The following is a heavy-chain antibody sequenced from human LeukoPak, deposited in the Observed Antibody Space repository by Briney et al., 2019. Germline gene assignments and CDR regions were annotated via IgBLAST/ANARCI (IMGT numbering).Heavy chain of an antibody. J-gene: IGHJ4*02. CDR3: APPWGEPDY. CDR2: INHSGST. D-gene: IGHD7-27*01. CDR1: GGSFSGYY. V-gene: IGHV4-34*01. Sequence: SESLSLTCAVYGGSFSGYYWSWIRQPPGKGLEWIGEINHSGSTNYNPSLKSRVTISVDTSKNQFSLKLSSVTAADTAVYYCAPPWGEPDYWGQGTLVTVSS.